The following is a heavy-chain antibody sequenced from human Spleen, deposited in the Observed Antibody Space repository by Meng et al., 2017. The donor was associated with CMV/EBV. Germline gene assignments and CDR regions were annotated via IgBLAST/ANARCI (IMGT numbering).Heavy chain of an antibody. CDR1: YPFICSG. CDR3: ARDYYDNEGHEYDCFDP. Sequence: YPFICSGIRRERQGHGKGNEWMGWISGYNGRTNYAKSFQGRLALTTDTSTNKAYIELRNLRSDDTAVYLCARDYYDNEGHEYDCFDPWGQGTLVTVSS. J-gene: IGHJ5*02. V-gene: IGHV1-18*01. D-gene: IGHD3-16*01. CDR2: ISGYNGRT.